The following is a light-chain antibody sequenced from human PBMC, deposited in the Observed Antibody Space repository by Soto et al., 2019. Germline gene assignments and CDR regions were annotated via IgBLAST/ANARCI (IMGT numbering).Light chain of an antibody. CDR1: SSDVGGHNY. Sequence: QSALTQPASVSGSPGQSITISCTGTSSDVGGHNYVSWYQHYPGKAPKLMIYEVTNRPSGVSDRFSGSKSGNTASLTISGLQAEEEDDYYCSSYTSSSTVFGTGTKVTVL. J-gene: IGLJ1*01. CDR2: EVT. V-gene: IGLV2-14*01. CDR3: SSYTSSSTV.